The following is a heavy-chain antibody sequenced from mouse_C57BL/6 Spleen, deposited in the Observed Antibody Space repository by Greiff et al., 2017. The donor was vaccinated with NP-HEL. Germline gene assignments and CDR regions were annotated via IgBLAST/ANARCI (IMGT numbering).Heavy chain of an antibody. CDR1: GYTFTSYW. D-gene: IGHD4-1*01. CDR3: ARGSNWYYFDY. CDR2: IHPNSGST. J-gene: IGHJ2*01. V-gene: IGHV1-64*01. Sequence: QVQLQQPGAELLKPGASVKLSCKASGYTFTSYWMHWVKQRPGQGLEWIGMIHPNSGSTNYNEKFKSKATLTVDKSSSTAYMQLSSLTSEDSAVYYCARGSNWYYFDYWGQGTTLTVSS.